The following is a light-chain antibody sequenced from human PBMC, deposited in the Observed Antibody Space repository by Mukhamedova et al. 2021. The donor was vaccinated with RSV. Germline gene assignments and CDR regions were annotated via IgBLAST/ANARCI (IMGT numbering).Light chain of an antibody. Sequence: GGNNIGSKNTHWYQQKPGQAPVLVIYRNSNRPPGIPERFSGSNSWSTATLTISRAQAGDEADYYCQVWEASPGGFGEGTKLTVL. CDR2: RNS. CDR1: NIGSKN. CDR3: QVWEASPGG. J-gene: IGLJ3*02. V-gene: IGLV3-9*01.